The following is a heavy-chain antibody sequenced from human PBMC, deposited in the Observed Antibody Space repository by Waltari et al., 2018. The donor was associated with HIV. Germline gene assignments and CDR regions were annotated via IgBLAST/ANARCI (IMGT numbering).Heavy chain of an antibody. D-gene: IGHD1-26*01. Sequence: QLQLQESGPGLVKPSETLSLTCTVSGGSISSSSYYWGWIRQPPGKGLEWIGSIYYSGSTYYNPSLKSRVTISVDTSKNQFSLKLSSVTAADTAVYYCARRRGIVGATVGAFDIWGQGTMVTVSS. CDR2: IYYSGST. J-gene: IGHJ3*02. CDR3: ARRRGIVGATVGAFDI. CDR1: GGSISSSSYY. V-gene: IGHV4-39*01.